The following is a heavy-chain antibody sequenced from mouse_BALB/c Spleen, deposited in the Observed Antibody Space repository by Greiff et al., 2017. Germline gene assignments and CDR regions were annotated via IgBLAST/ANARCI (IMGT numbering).Heavy chain of an antibody. J-gene: IGHJ2*01. CDR1: GYAFSSSW. CDR3: ARLYGSSSHFDY. D-gene: IGHD1-1*01. V-gene: IGHV1-82*01. Sequence: QVQLKESGPELVKPGASVKISCKASGYAFSSSWMNWVKQRPGQGLEWIGRIYPGDGDTNYNGKFKGKATLTADKSSSTAYMQLSSLTSVDSAVYFCARLYGSSSHFDYWGQGTTLTVSS. CDR2: IYPGDGDT.